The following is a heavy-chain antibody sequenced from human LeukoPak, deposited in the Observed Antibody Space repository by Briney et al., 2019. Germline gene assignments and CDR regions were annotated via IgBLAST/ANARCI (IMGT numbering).Heavy chain of an antibody. CDR2: ISGSGGST. Sequence: PGGSLRLSCAASGFTFSSYAMSWVRQAPGKGLEWVSLISGSGGSTYYADSVKGRFTISRDNSDNTLDLQMSSLRAEDTAVYYCAKAVSSGTYLGDYWGQGTLVTVSS. CDR3: AKAVSSGTYLGDY. CDR1: GFTFSSYA. V-gene: IGHV3-23*01. J-gene: IGHJ4*02. D-gene: IGHD1-26*01.